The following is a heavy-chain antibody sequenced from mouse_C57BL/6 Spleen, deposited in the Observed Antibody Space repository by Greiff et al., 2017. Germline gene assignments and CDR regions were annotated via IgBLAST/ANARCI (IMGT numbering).Heavy chain of an antibody. J-gene: IGHJ4*01. CDR1: GFSLTSYG. V-gene: IGHV2-3*01. CDR2: IWGDGST. CDR3: AKRGDYSNYVGAYYAMDY. D-gene: IGHD2-5*01. Sequence: VKLVESGPGLVAPSQSLSITCTVSGFSLTSYGVSWVRQPPGKGLEWLGVIWGDGSTNYHSALISRLSISKDNSKSQVFLKLNSLQTDDTATYYCAKRGDYSNYVGAYYAMDYWGQGTSVTVSS.